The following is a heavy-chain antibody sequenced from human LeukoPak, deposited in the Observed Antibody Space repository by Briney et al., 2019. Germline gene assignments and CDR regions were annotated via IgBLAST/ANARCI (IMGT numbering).Heavy chain of an antibody. CDR1: GFTFSNAW. J-gene: IGHJ4*02. CDR2: IKRKTDGGTT. V-gene: IGHV3-15*01. Sequence: PGGSLRLSCAASGFTFSNAWMSWVRQSPGKGLEWVGCIKRKTDGGTTDYAAPVNCKFSISRDDSRNKEFMQMNNQKPEDTAVYYCTIDGSPTRTSRWYGYFDLWGRGTRVSVFS. CDR3: TIDGSPTRTSRWYGYFDL. D-gene: IGHD6-13*01.